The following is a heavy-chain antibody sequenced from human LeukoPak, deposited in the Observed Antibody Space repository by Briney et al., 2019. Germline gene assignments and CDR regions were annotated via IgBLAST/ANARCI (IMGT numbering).Heavy chain of an antibody. CDR2: IHPVDSDT. CDR3: ARPVVPAAFYAFDI. V-gene: IGHV5-51*01. CDR1: GYRFTTHW. Sequence: GESLNISCKVSGYRFTTHWIGWVRQKPGKGLEWMGLIHPVDSDTKYSPSFQGQVTISADRSTSTAYLQWTTLEASDTAMYYCARPVVPAAFYAFDIWGQGTMVTVSS. J-gene: IGHJ3*02. D-gene: IGHD2-2*01.